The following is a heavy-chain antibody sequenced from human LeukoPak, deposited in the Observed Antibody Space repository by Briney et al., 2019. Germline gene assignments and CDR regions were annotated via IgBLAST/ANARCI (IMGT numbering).Heavy chain of an antibody. CDR1: GASMSSNY. CDR3: ASTRRAAVAGRFDS. V-gene: IGHV4-4*09. CDR2: IYHSGNT. Sequence: SETLSLTCNVSGASMSSNYWSWIRQPPGKGLEWIGYIYHSGNTNYSPSPESRATMSVDESKNQFSLRVHFVSAADTAVYCCASTRRAAVAGRFDSWGQGTLVTVSS. D-gene: IGHD6-19*01. J-gene: IGHJ4*02.